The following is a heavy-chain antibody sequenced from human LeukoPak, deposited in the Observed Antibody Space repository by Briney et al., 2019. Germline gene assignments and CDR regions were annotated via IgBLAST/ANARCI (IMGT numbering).Heavy chain of an antibody. Sequence: SETLSLTCTVSGGSISSYYWSWIRQPPGKGLEWIGYIHYSGSTNYNPSLKSRVIVSVDTSKNQFSLKLSSVTAADTAVYFCAGDYGDYYFDYWGQGTLVTVSS. D-gene: IGHD4-17*01. CDR2: IHYSGST. CDR1: GGSISSYY. J-gene: IGHJ4*02. CDR3: AGDYGDYYFDY. V-gene: IGHV4-59*12.